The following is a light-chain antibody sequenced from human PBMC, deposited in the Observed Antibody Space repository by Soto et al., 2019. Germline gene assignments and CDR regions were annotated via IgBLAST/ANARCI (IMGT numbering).Light chain of an antibody. CDR2: TNN. Sequence: QSVLTQPPSASGTPGQRVTISCSGGSSNIGSNTVNWFQQLPGTAPKLLIFTNNQRPSGVPGRFSGSKSGTSASLAISGLQSEDEADYYCAAWDDSLGGRVFGGGTKLTVL. CDR1: SSNIGSNT. CDR3: AAWDDSLGGRV. V-gene: IGLV1-44*01. J-gene: IGLJ3*02.